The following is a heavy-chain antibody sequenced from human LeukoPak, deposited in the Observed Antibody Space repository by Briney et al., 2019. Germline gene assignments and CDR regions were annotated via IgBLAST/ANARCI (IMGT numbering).Heavy chain of an antibody. CDR1: GGSISGYF. V-gene: IGHV4-59*01. CDR3: ARAGPRRDGYNVDY. D-gene: IGHD5-24*01. Sequence: SETLSLTCTVSGGSISGYFWSWMRQPPGKGPEWIGYIHSTGSTDYDPSLRSRVTISVDTSKNQFSLKLRSVTAADTAVYYCARAGPRRDGYNVDYWGQGTLVTVPS. CDR2: IHSTGST. J-gene: IGHJ4*02.